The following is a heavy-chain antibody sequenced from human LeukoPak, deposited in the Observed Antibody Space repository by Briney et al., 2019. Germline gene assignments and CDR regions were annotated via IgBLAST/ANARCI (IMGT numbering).Heavy chain of an antibody. J-gene: IGHJ4*02. V-gene: IGHV4-34*09. D-gene: IGHD2-8*02. CDR1: GGSFSDYY. Sequence: PSETLSLTCAVYGGSFSDYYWSWIRQPPGKGLEWIGYIFYSGSTYYNPSLKSRVTISVDTSKNQFSLKLSSVTAEDTAVYYCARAGGVWLEFDYWGQGTLVTVSS. CDR3: ARAGGVWLEFDY. CDR2: IFYSGST.